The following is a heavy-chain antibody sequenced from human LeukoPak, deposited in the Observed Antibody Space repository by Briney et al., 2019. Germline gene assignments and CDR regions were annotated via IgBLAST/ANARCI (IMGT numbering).Heavy chain of an antibody. V-gene: IGHV1-46*01. Sequence: ASVKVSCKASGYTFTSNYIHWVRQAPGQGLEWMGMFYPRDGSTSYAQKFQGRVTVTRDTATSKEHMELSGLSSEDTAVYYCARDQEGFDYWGQGTLVTVSS. CDR3: ARDQEGFDY. CDR1: GYTFTSNY. J-gene: IGHJ4*02. CDR2: FYPRDGST.